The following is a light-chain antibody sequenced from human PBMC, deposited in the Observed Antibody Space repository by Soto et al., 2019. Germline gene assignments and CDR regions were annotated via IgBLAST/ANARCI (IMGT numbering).Light chain of an antibody. CDR2: AAS. CDR3: QKYNSAPLT. V-gene: IGKV1-39*01. J-gene: IGKJ4*01. Sequence: DIQMTQSPSSLSASVGDRVAITCRASQSISNYLDWYQVKPGKPPKLLIYAASSLQSGVPSRFSGSGSGTDFTLTISSLQAEDFATYYCQKYNSAPLTFGGGTKVDI. CDR1: QSISNY.